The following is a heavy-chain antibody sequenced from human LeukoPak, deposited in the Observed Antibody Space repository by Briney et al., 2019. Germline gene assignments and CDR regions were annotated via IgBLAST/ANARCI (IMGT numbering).Heavy chain of an antibody. Sequence: ETLSLTCTVSGASISSSSFYWGWIRQPPGKGLEWIGTIYYSGSTYYNPSLKSRVTISVDTSKNQFSLKLSSVTAADTAVYYCARRITYTYGYDYWGQGTLVTVSS. J-gene: IGHJ4*02. V-gene: IGHV4-39*01. CDR2: IYYSGST. CDR1: GASISSSSFY. CDR3: ARRITYTYGYDY. D-gene: IGHD5-18*01.